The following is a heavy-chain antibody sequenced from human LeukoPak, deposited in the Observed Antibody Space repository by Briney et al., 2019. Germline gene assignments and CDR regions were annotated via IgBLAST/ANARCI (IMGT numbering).Heavy chain of an antibody. CDR3: ARDYWWNYDY. Sequence: GSSLRLSCAASGFTFSDYAMHWVRQAPGKGLEWVAVISKDGSDKYYPGSVRGRFTISRDNSKNTIYLQMDSLRAEDTAIYYCARDYWWNYDYWGQGTLVTVSS. CDR1: GFTFSDYA. CDR2: ISKDGSDK. J-gene: IGHJ4*02. V-gene: IGHV3-30-3*01. D-gene: IGHD1-7*01.